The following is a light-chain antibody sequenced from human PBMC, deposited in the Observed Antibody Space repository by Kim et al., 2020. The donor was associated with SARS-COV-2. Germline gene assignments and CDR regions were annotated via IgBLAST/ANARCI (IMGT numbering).Light chain of an antibody. V-gene: IGLV3-1*01. CDR2: EDY. Sequence: SVSPGQTASITCSGDKLGDKNVCWYQQKPGQSPVLVIYEDYKRPSGIPERVSGSNSGNTATLTISGSQAMDEADYFCQAWGSSTVVFGGGTKVTVL. CDR1: KLGDKN. CDR3: QAWGSSTVV. J-gene: IGLJ2*01.